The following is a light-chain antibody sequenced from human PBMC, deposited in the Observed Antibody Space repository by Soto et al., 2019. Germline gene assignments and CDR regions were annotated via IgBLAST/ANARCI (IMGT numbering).Light chain of an antibody. CDR1: SSNIWNNY. V-gene: IGLV1-51*01. CDR2: DNN. CDR3: ATWDGSLPGEV. Sequence: QSVLTQSPSVSAAPGQKVTISCSGSSSNIWNNYVSWYQQLPGTAPKLLIYDNNKRPSGIPDRFSGSKSGTSGTLDITGRQTGDEADYYCATWDGSLPGEVFGGGTQLTVL. J-gene: IGLJ7*01.